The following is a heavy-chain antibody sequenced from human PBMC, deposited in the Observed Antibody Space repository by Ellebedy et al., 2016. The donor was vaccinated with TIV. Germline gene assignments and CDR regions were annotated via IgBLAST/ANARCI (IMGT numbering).Heavy chain of an antibody. CDR1: GFTFSSYA. Sequence: PGGSLRLSCAASGFTFSSYAMSWVRQAPGKGLEWVSVIYSGGSTYYADSVKGRFTISRDNSKNTLYLQMNSLRAEDTAVYYCARGHASGWFDYWGQGTLVTVSS. V-gene: IGHV3-53*01. CDR3: ARGHASGWFDY. CDR2: IYSGGST. D-gene: IGHD6-19*01. J-gene: IGHJ4*02.